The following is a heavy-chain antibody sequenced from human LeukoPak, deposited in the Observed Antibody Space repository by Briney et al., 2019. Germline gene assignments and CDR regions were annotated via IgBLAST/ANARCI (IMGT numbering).Heavy chain of an antibody. Sequence: GGSLRLSCAASGFTFSSYTMNWVRQAPGKGLEWVAAISSSSRDIFYADSVKGRFSISRDNTQNSLSLRMNSLRAEDTAVYYCAKGYYYDSIDIWGQGTMVTVSS. V-gene: IGHV3-21*04. J-gene: IGHJ3*02. CDR3: AKGYYYDSIDI. D-gene: IGHD3-22*01. CDR1: GFTFSSYT. CDR2: ISSSSRDI.